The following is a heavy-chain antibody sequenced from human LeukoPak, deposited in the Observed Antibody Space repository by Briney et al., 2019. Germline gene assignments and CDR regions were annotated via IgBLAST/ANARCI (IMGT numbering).Heavy chain of an antibody. CDR2: IRHDGTDQ. CDR3: AKDGNWASVS. D-gene: IGHD7-27*01. CDR1: GFTFS. V-gene: IGHV3-30*02. J-gene: IGHJ5*02. Sequence: GGSLGLSCVGSGFTFSVHWVRQVPGTGLEWLTFIRHDGTDQHYADSVRGRFTISRDNSKNTVYLQMNSLRPEDTALYYCAKDGNWASVSWGQGTLVTVSS.